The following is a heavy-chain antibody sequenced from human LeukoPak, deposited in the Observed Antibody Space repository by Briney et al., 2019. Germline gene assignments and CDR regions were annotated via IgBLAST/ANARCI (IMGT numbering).Heavy chain of an antibody. Sequence: PSETLSLTCTVSGDSMINNNYFWDWIRQPPGKGLEWIGSISYRGTTYYNPSLKSRVTISVDTSKNQFFLNLTSVTAADTAVYYCARQGGGNRNGMDVWGQGTTVTVSS. CDR1: GDSMINNNYF. D-gene: IGHD4-23*01. CDR2: ISYRGTT. CDR3: ARQGGGNRNGMDV. J-gene: IGHJ6*02. V-gene: IGHV4-39*01.